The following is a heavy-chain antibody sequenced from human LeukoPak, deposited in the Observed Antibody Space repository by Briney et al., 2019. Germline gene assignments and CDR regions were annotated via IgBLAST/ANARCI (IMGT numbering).Heavy chain of an antibody. D-gene: IGHD3-22*01. CDR3: ARDRYYDSSGYYGTGLYYYGMDV. Sequence: GRSLRLSCAASGFTFSSYGMHWVRQAPGKGLEWVAIICFDGSNKYYADSVKGRFTISRDNSKNTLSLQMNSLRAEDTAVYYCARDRYYDSSGYYGTGLYYYGMDVWGQGTTVTVSS. CDR1: GFTFSSYG. J-gene: IGHJ6*02. CDR2: ICFDGSNK. V-gene: IGHV3-33*01.